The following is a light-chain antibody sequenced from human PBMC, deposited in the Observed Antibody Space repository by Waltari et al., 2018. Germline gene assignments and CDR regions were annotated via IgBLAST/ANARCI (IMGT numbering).Light chain of an antibody. V-gene: IGLV3-21*02. CDR2: DNI. CDR3: QVWDSNVV. J-gene: IGLJ2*01. CDR1: NIGSES. Sequence: SYVLTPAPSVAVAPGPTARIPRGGNNIGSESVRWYQQKQGHAPVLVVYDNIDRPSGIPERFSGSNSRNMATLTISRVEAGDEADYYCQVWDSNVVFGGGTKLTVL.